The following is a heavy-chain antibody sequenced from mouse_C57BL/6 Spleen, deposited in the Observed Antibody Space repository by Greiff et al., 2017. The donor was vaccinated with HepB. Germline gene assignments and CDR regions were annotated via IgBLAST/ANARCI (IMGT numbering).Heavy chain of an antibody. J-gene: IGHJ1*03. CDR1: GYSFTGYY. Sequence: VQLQQSGPELVKPGASVKISCKASGYSFTGYYMNWVKQSPEKSLEWIGEINPSTGGTTYNQKFKAKATLTVDKSSSTAYMQLKSLTSEDSAVYSCARSVTTGVAHWYFDVWGTGTTVTVAS. CDR2: INPSTGGT. V-gene: IGHV1-42*01. D-gene: IGHD1-1*01. CDR3: ARSVTTGVAHWYFDV.